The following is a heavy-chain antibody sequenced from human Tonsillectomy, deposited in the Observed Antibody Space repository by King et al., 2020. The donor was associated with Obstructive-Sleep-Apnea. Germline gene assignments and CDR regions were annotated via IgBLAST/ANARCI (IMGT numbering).Heavy chain of an antibody. CDR2: ISGSGSTI. Sequence: VQLVESGGGLVKPGGSLRLSCAASGFTFSDYYMSWIRQAPGKGLEWGSYISGSGSTIYYADSVKGRFTISRDNAKNSLYLQMNNLRADDTAGYYCAREENGYKGLYYWGQGTLVTVSS. CDR1: GFTFSDYY. CDR3: AREENGYKGLYY. V-gene: IGHV3-11*01. D-gene: IGHD5-24*01. J-gene: IGHJ4*02.